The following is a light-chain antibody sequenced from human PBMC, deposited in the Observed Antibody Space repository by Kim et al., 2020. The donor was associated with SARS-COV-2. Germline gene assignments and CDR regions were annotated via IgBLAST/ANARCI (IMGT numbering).Light chain of an antibody. CDR3: QSYDSSNQDVV. J-gene: IGLJ2*01. V-gene: IGLV6-57*04. CDR1: SGSIASNY. CDR2: EDN. Sequence: NFILTQPHSVSESPGKTVTISCTRSSGSIASNYVQWYQQRPGSAPTTVIYEDNQRPSGVPDRFSGSIDSSSNSASLTISGLKTEDEADYYCQSYDSSNQDVVFGGGTQLNVL.